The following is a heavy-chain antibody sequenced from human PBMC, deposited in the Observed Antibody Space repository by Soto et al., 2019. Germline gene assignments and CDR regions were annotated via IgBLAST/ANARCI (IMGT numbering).Heavy chain of an antibody. CDR1: GFSISADGVG. V-gene: IGHV2-5*02. CDR2: LYWDDDK. CDR3: AHSRRRPSCRGGNCYQFDS. D-gene: IGHD2-15*01. Sequence: QITLKESGPTLVKPTQTLTLTCSCSGFSISADGVGVGWIRQPPGKALEWLAILYWDDDKRYTPSLKSRLTITKDTSTNPVVLTISNVDPVDTATYFCAHSRRRPSCRGGNCYQFDSWGQGTLVTVSS. J-gene: IGHJ4*02.